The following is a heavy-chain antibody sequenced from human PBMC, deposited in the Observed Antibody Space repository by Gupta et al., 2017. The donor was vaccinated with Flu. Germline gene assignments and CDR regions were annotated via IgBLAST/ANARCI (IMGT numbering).Heavy chain of an antibody. D-gene: IGHD3-3*01. CDR1: GFTFSSHW. J-gene: IGHJ3*02. CDR2: INSDGSST. Sequence: EVQLVESGGGLVQPGGSLRLSCSASGFTFSSHWMHLFRQAPGKGLVWVSRINSDGSSTSYADSVKGRFTISRDNAKNTLYLQMNSLRAEDTAVYYCARAHLEWPHPFDIWGQGTMVTVSS. V-gene: IGHV3-74*01. CDR3: ARAHLEWPHPFDI.